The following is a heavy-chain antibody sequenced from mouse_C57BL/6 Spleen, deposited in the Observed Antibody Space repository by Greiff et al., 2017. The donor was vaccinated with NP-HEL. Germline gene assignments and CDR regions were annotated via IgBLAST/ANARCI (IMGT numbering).Heavy chain of an antibody. D-gene: IGHD3-1*01. V-gene: IGHV2-2*01. J-gene: IGHJ3*01. CDR1: GFSLTSYG. CDR2: IWSGGST. CDR3: ARGKGANPWFAY. Sequence: VQLQQSGPGLVQPSQSLSITCTVSGFSLTSYGVHWVRQSPGKGLEWLGVIWSGGSTDYNVAFISRLSISKDNSKSQVFFKMNSLQADDTAIYYCARGKGANPWFAYWGQGTLVTVSA.